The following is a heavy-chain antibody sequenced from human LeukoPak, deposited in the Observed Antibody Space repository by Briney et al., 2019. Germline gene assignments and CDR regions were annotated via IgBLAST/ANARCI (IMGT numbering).Heavy chain of an antibody. D-gene: IGHD4-17*01. Sequence: PSETLSLTCTVSGASVSGSPYYWSWIRQPAGKGLEWIGRIYTSGTTHYNPSLKSRVTMSVDTSKNQFSLKLSSVTAADTAVYYCARLSTVTTSFDYWGQGTLVTVSS. CDR3: ARLSTVTTSFDY. J-gene: IGHJ4*02. CDR2: IYTSGTT. CDR1: GASVSGSPYY. V-gene: IGHV4-61*02.